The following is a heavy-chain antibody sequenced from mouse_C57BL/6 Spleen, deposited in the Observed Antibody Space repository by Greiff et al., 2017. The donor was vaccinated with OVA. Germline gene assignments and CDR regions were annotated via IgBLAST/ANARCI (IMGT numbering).Heavy chain of an antibody. Sequence: EVQLQQSGPELVKPGASVKISCKASGYTFTDYYMNWVKQSHGKSLEWIGDINPNNGGTSYNQKFKGKATLTVDKSSSTAYMELRSLTSEDSAVYYCARGGLRRGYFDYWGQGTTLTVSS. J-gene: IGHJ2*01. CDR2: INPNNGGT. CDR3: ARGGLRRGYFDY. CDR1: GYTFTDYY. V-gene: IGHV1-26*01. D-gene: IGHD2-4*01.